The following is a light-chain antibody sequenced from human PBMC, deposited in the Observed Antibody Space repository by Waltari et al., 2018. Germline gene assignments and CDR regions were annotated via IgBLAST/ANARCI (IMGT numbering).Light chain of an antibody. CDR3: QQGSILPLT. Sequence: IVLTQSPVTLSLAAGERATLSCRASESVSNYLAWYQQKPGQSPRLLIYDTSKRATGIPARFSGSGYGTDFTLTINNLEAEDFALYYCQQGSILPLTFGGGTKVEIK. J-gene: IGKJ4*01. V-gene: IGKV3-11*01. CDR2: DTS. CDR1: ESVSNY.